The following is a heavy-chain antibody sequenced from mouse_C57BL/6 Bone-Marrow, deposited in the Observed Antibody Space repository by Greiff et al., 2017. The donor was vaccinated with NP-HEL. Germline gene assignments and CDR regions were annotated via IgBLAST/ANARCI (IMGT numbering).Heavy chain of an antibody. V-gene: IGHV1-64*01. Sequence: VQLQQSGAELVKPGASVKLSCKASGYTFTSYWIHWVKQRPGQGLEWIGMIHPNSGSTNYNEKFKSKATLTVDKSSSTAYMQLSSLTSEDSAVYYCARFITTVGWYFDVWGTGTTVTVSS. D-gene: IGHD1-1*01. CDR3: ARFITTVGWYFDV. J-gene: IGHJ1*03. CDR2: IHPNSGST. CDR1: GYTFTSYW.